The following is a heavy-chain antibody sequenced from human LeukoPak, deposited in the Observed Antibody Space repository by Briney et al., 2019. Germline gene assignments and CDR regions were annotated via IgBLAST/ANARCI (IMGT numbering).Heavy chain of an antibody. CDR2: IRGSGDPA. Sequence: GGSLRLSCAASGFPFSAYAMSWVRQAPNKGLEWVSGIRGSGDPAYYAESVKGRFTVYRDNFRNIVYLQMSSLRAEDTALYYCAKDLSSGTGRGFDHWGQGTLVSVSS. J-gene: IGHJ4*02. CDR3: AKDLSSGTGRGFDH. V-gene: IGHV3-23*01. D-gene: IGHD3/OR15-3a*01. CDR1: GFPFSAYA.